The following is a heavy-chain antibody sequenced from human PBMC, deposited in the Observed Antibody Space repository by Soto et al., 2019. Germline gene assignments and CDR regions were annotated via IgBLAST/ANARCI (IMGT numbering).Heavy chain of an antibody. J-gene: IGHJ6*02. CDR2: ISSSSSTI. Sequence: AGGSLRLSCAASGFTFSSYSMNWVRQAPGKGLEWVSYISSSSSTIYYADSVKGRFTISRDNAKNSLYLQMNSLRDEDTAVYYCARDLYYDILTGYPYYYGMDVWGQGTTATVSS. D-gene: IGHD3-9*01. CDR1: GFTFSSYS. CDR3: ARDLYYDILTGYPYYYGMDV. V-gene: IGHV3-48*02.